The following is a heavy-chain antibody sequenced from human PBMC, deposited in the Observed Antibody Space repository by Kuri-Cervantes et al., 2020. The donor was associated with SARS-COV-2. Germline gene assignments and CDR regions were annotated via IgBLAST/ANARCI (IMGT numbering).Heavy chain of an antibody. CDR1: GFTFSNAC. D-gene: IGHD3-3*01. CDR3: TTDPRRMFGWFDS. Sequence: GGSLRLSCAASGFTFSNACMTWVRQAPGKGLEWVGRIKSKTDGGTVEYAAPVKGRFTISRDDSRNTLYLQMDSLKTEDTALYYCTTDPRRMFGWFDSWGQGTLVTVSS. CDR2: IKSKTDGGTV. J-gene: IGHJ5*01. V-gene: IGHV3-15*01.